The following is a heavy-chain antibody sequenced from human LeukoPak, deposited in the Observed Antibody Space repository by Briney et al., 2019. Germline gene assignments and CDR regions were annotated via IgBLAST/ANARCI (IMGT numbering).Heavy chain of an antibody. CDR3: ARDGNYYGYNWFDP. CDR2: IYYSGST. J-gene: IGHJ5*02. Sequence: TSETLSLTCTVSGGSISSYYWSWIRQPPGKGLEWIGYIYYSGSTNYNPSLKSRVTISVDTSKNQFSLKLSSVTATDTAVYYCARDGNYYGYNWFDPWGQGTLVTVSS. V-gene: IGHV4-59*01. D-gene: IGHD3-10*01. CDR1: GGSISSYY.